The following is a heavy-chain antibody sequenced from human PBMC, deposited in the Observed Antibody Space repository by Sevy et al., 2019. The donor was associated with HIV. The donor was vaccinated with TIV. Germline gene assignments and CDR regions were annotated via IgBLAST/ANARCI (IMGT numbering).Heavy chain of an antibody. J-gene: IGHJ5*02. CDR1: GFTFSSYA. V-gene: IGHV3-30*04. D-gene: IGHD4-17*01. CDR3: ARDQHDYAGNIRTGWFDP. Sequence: GGSLRLSCAASGFTFSSYAMHWVRQAPGKGLEWVAVISYDGRNKYYADSVKGRFTISRDNSKNTLHLQMNSLRAEDTAVYYCARDQHDYAGNIRTGWFDPWGQGTLVTASS. CDR2: ISYDGRNK.